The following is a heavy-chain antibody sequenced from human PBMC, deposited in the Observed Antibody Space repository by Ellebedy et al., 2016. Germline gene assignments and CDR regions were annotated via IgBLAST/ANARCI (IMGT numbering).Heavy chain of an antibody. J-gene: IGHJ4*02. Sequence: GGSLRLXXVASGFSFTNAWMYWVRQAPGKGLEWVGRIKTETDGGTTDYAAPVKDRFTISRDDSKDTLYLQMKTLKTEDTAVYYCTTLSSIVGRTSYWGQGTLVTVSS. CDR3: TTLSSIVGRTSY. CDR2: IKTETDGGTT. CDR1: GFSFTNAW. V-gene: IGHV3-15*01. D-gene: IGHD1-26*01.